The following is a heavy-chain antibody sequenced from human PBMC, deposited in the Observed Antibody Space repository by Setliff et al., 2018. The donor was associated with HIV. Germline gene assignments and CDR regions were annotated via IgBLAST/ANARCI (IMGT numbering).Heavy chain of an antibody. D-gene: IGHD4-4*01. CDR2: ISGSGTSI. Sequence: GGSLRLSCTASGFTFSTYAMSWVRQAPTKGLEWVSTISGSGTSIYHADSVKGRFTISRDNSKNTLFLQMNSLRVEDTAVYYCAKDSDYSNYGGLDYWGQGTLVTVSS. CDR3: AKDSDYSNYGGLDY. V-gene: IGHV3-23*01. J-gene: IGHJ4*02. CDR1: GFTFSTYA.